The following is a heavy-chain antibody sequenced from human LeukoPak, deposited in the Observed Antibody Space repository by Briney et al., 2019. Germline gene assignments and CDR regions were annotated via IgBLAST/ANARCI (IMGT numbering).Heavy chain of an antibody. CDR1: GGSFSGYC. D-gene: IGHD1-26*01. Sequence: SETLSLTCAVYGGSFSGYCWSWIRQPPGKGLEWIGEINHSGSTNYNPSLKSRVTISVDTFKNQFSLKLSSVTAADTAVYYCARVIIVGAKEDAFDIWGQGTMVTVSS. J-gene: IGHJ3*02. CDR2: INHSGST. V-gene: IGHV4-34*01. CDR3: ARVIIVGAKEDAFDI.